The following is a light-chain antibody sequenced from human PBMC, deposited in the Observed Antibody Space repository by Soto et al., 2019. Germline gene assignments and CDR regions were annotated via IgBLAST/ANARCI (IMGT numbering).Light chain of an antibody. Sequence: DIQMTQSPSTLSASVGDIVTITCRAIQSIISCLAWYQQKPGKAPKLLIYDAASLGSGVPSRFSGSGSGTEFSLTVSSLHPDDFAPYYCHQYNSYSYTFGQGTKLEI. J-gene: IGKJ2*01. CDR2: DAA. V-gene: IGKV1-5*01. CDR1: QSIISC. CDR3: HQYNSYSYT.